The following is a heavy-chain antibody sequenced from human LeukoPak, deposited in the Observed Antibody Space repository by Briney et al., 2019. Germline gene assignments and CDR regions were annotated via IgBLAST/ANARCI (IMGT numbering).Heavy chain of an antibody. CDR3: ARHVRGTLSYFDY. D-gene: IGHD1-14*01. Sequence: SETLSLTCTVSGGSVSSGSYYWGWIRQPPGKGLEWIGSMYYSGSTYYNPSLKSRVTISVDTSKKQFSLKLSSVTATDTAVYYCARHVRGTLSYFDYWGQGTLVTVSS. CDR1: GGSVSSGSYY. CDR2: MYYSGST. J-gene: IGHJ4*02. V-gene: IGHV4-39*01.